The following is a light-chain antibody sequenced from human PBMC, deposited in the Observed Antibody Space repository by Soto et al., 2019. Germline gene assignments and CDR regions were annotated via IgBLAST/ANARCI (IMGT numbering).Light chain of an antibody. J-gene: IGKJ1*01. CDR3: QQYNNRWT. V-gene: IGKV3-15*01. CDR1: QSVSSN. Sequence: EIVLTQSPTTLSVSPGARANRSCRASQSVSSNSAWYQQKPGHAPRVLIYGASTRATGIPASFSGSASGTDFPLTISRLTSEDSAVYYCQQYNNRWTFGHGTKVDIK. CDR2: GAS.